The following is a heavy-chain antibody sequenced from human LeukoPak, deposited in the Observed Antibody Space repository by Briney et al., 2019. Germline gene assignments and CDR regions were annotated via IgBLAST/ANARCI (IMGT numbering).Heavy chain of an antibody. J-gene: IGHJ4*02. CDR1: GFTFSSYS. D-gene: IGHD6-19*01. CDR2: ISSRRSYI. CDR3: ARDRTVAGGYYFDY. Sequence: GGSLRLSCAASGFTFSSYSMNWVRQAPGKGLEWVSFISSRRSYIYYADSVKGRFTISRDNAKNSLYLQMNSLRAEDTAVYYCARDRTVAGGYYFDYWGQGTLVTVSS. V-gene: IGHV3-21*01.